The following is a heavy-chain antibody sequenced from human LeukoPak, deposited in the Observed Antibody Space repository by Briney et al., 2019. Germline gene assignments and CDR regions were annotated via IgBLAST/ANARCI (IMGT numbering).Heavy chain of an antibody. CDR2: IYYSGST. V-gene: IGHV4-59*01. CDR1: GGSINSNY. Sequence: SETLSLTCTVSGGSINSNYWSWIRQPPGKGLEWIGYIYYSGSTNYNPSLQSRVTISVDTSKNQFSLRLRSVTAADPAVYYCALYSSSRHDYYYMDVWGKGTTVTVSS. D-gene: IGHD6-13*01. CDR3: ALYSSSRHDYYYMDV. J-gene: IGHJ6*03.